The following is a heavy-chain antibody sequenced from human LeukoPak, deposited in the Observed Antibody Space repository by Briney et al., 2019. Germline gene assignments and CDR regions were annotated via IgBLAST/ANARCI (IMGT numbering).Heavy chain of an antibody. CDR1: GFTFSSYG. CDR3: ARDPAKFWSGHDY. V-gene: IGHV3-30*03. Sequence: GGSLRLSCTASGFTFSSYGMHWVRKAPGKGLEWVAVISYDGSNKYYADSVKGRFTISRDNSKNTLYVQMNSLRAEDTAVYYCARDPAKFWSGHDYWGQGTLVTVSS. J-gene: IGHJ4*02. D-gene: IGHD3-3*01. CDR2: ISYDGSNK.